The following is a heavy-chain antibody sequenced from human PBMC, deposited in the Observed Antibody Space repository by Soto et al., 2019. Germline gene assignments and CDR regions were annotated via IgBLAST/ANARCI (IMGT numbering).Heavy chain of an antibody. D-gene: IGHD3-9*01. V-gene: IGHV3-23*01. J-gene: IGHJ4*02. Sequence: PGGSLRLSCAASGFTFSSYAMSWVRQAPGKGLEWVSAISGSGGSTYYADSVKGRFTISRDNSKNTLYLQMNSLRAEDTAVYYCAKEEGINYDILTGYYGQYCFDYWGQGTLVTVSS. CDR1: GFTFSSYA. CDR2: ISGSGGST. CDR3: AKEEGINYDILTGYYGQYCFDY.